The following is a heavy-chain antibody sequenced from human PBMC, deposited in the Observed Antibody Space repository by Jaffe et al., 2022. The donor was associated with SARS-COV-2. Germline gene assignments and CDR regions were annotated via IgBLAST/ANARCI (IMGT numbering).Heavy chain of an antibody. Sequence: QVQLQESGPGLVKPSQTLSLTCTVSGDSMSRNRFSWTWIRQPAGKGLEWIGRIYTSDFTKYNPSLKSRVTISMDTSKNQFSLKLKSVTAADTAVYYCARQHLTSLWHLDLWGRGTLVTVSS. CDR3: ARQHLTSLWHLDL. D-gene: IGHD3-16*01. J-gene: IGHJ2*01. CDR2: IYTSDFT. CDR1: GDSMSRNRFS. V-gene: IGHV4-61*02.